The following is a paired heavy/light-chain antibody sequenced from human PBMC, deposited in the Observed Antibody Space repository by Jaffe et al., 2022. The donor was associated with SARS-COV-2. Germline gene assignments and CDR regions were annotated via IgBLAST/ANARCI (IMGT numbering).Heavy chain of an antibody. CDR3: ARVSVAVAGRVYEAKPTTNYYYYYGMDV. Sequence: QVQLVQSGAEVKKPGSSVKVSCKASGGTFSSYAISWVRQAPGQGLEWMGGIIPIFGTANYAQKFQGRVTITADESTSTAYMELSSLRSEDTAVYYCARVSVAVAGRVYEAKPTTNYYYYYGMDVWGQGTTVTVSS. J-gene: IGHJ6*02. CDR1: GGTFSSYA. CDR2: IIPIFGTA. D-gene: IGHD6-19*01. V-gene: IGHV1-69*01.
Light chain of an antibody. V-gene: IGKV3-11*01. CDR1: QSVSSY. Sequence: EIVLTQSPATLSLSPGERATLSCRASQSVSSYLAWYQQKPGQAPRLLIYDASNRATGIPARFSGSGSGTDFTLTISSLEPEDFAVYYCQQRSNWRITFGQGTRLEIK. CDR3: QQRSNWRIT. J-gene: IGKJ5*01. CDR2: DAS.